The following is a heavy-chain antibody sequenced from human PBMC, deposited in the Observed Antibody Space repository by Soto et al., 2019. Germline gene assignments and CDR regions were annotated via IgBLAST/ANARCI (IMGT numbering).Heavy chain of an antibody. Sequence: PVGSLRLSFAASGFTFSYDWMSWVRQAPGKGLEWIANIKGDGSAKNYVGSVKGRFTISRDNTKNSLYLHISSLRAEDSAVYYSARDESETYTKYRFYYWGLGTLVTVS. D-gene: IGHD2-8*01. J-gene: IGHJ4*02. CDR3: ARDESETYTKYRFYY. V-gene: IGHV3-7*03. CDR1: GFTFSYDW. CDR2: IKGDGSAK.